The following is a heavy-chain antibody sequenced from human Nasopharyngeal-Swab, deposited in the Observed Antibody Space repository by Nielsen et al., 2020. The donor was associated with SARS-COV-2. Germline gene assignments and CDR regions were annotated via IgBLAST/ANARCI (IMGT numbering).Heavy chain of an antibody. CDR2: IYSGGST. V-gene: IGHV3-53*01. D-gene: IGHD2-2*01. CDR1: GFTVSSNY. CDR3: ARAIYCSSTSCFGFDY. Sequence: GGSLRLSCAASGFTVSSNYMSWVRQAPGKGLEWVSVIYSGGSTYYADSVKGRFTISRDNSKNTLYLQMNSLRVEDTAVYYCARAIYCSSTSCFGFDYWGQGTLVTVSS. J-gene: IGHJ4*02.